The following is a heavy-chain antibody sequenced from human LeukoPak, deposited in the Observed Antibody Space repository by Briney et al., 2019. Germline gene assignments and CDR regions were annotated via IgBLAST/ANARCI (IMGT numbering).Heavy chain of an antibody. D-gene: IGHD3-9*01. CDR1: GYTFTSYY. CDR2: INPSGGST. Sequence: ASVKVSCKASGYTFTSYYMHWVRQAPGQGLEWMGIINPSGGSTSYAQKFQGRVTMTRDTSTSTVYMELSSLRSEDTAVYYCAKRAIVSYDILTGSPCDYWGQGTLVTVSS. CDR3: AKRAIVSYDILTGSPCDY. V-gene: IGHV1-46*01. J-gene: IGHJ4*02.